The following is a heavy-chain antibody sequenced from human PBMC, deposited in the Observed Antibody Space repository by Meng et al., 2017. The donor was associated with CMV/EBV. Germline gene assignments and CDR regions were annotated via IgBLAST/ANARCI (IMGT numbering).Heavy chain of an antibody. Sequence: PLQTLSLTCTVCGGARRSSSSYWGWIRQPPGKGLEWIGSIYYSGSTYSNPPLKIRVTISVDTSKNQFSLKLSSVTAADTAVYYCARYYYDSSGYFDYWGQGTLVTVSS. CDR1: GGARRSSSSY. CDR2: IYYSGST. V-gene: IGHV4-39*07. D-gene: IGHD3-22*01. CDR3: ARYYYDSSGYFDY. J-gene: IGHJ4*02.